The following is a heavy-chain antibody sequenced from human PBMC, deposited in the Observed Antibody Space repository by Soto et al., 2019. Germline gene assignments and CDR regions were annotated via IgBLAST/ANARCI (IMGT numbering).Heavy chain of an antibody. Sequence: SGPTLVNPTETLTLTCTVSGFSLTTGKMGVSWIRQPPGKALEWLAHIFSDNERSYSTSLQGRLTISKDTSGSQVVLSMTNVDPVDTATYYCARMNVDSSQFYHAMDVWGQGTTVTVSS. CDR1: GFSLTTGKMG. V-gene: IGHV2-26*01. D-gene: IGHD4-17*01. CDR2: IFSDNER. CDR3: ARMNVDSSQFYHAMDV. J-gene: IGHJ6*02.